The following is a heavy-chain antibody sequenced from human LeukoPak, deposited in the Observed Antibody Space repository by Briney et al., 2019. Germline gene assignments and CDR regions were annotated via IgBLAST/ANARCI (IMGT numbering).Heavy chain of an antibody. CDR3: ARAGYYGSGTKGAFDI. D-gene: IGHD3-10*01. CDR1: GGSISSSSSY. CDR2: IYYSGSS. Sequence: PSETLSLTCSVSGGSISSSSSYWGWIRQPPGKGLEWIGSIYYSGSSFDNPSLKSRVTISVGTSKNQFSLKLSSVTAADTAVYYCARAGYYGSGTKGAFDIWGQGTMVTVSS. J-gene: IGHJ3*02. V-gene: IGHV4-39*07.